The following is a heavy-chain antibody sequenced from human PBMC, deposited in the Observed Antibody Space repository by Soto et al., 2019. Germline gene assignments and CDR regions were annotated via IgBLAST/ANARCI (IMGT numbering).Heavy chain of an antibody. CDR2: IIPIFGTA. Sequence: QVQLVQSGAEVKKPGSSVKVSCKASGGTFSSYAISWVRQAPGQGLEWMGGIIPIFGTANYAQKFQGRVTITADESTSTSYMELSSLRSEDTAVYYCARDYYDSSGYLGLNAFDIWGQGTMVTVSS. J-gene: IGHJ3*02. CDR3: ARDYYDSSGYLGLNAFDI. D-gene: IGHD3-22*01. V-gene: IGHV1-69*01. CDR1: GGTFSSYA.